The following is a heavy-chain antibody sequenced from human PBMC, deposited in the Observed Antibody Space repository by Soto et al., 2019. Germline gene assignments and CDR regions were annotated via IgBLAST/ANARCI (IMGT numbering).Heavy chain of an antibody. CDR2: IYTGGGT. Sequence: EVQVVESGGGLIQPGGSLRLSCAASGFTVSSTYVSWVRQAPGKGLEWVSVIYTGGGTYYEDSVKGRFAISRDNSRNTLYLQMNSLRAEDTAVYYCAGYIRTVPNWGQGTLVTVSS. D-gene: IGHD5-12*01. V-gene: IGHV3-53*01. CDR1: GFTVSSTY. CDR3: AGYIRTVPN. J-gene: IGHJ4*02.